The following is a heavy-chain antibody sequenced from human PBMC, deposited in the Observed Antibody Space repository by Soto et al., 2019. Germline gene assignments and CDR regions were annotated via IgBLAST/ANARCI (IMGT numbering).Heavy chain of an antibody. V-gene: IGHV1-46*03. CDR2: INPSGGST. J-gene: IGHJ1*01. D-gene: IGHD2-21*02. CDR1: GYTFTSYY. CDR3: ARDTAAEYFQH. Sequence: ASVKVSCKASGYTFTSYYMHWVRQAPGQGLEWMGIINPSGGSTSYAQKFQGRVTMTRDTSTSTAYMELSSLRSEDTAVYYCARDTAAEYFQHWGQRTLVTVSS.